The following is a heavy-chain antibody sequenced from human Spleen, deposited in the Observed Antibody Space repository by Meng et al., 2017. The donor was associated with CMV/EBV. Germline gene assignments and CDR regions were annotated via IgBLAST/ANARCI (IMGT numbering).Heavy chain of an antibody. Sequence: GGSLRLSCAASGFSFSTYAMNWVRQVPGKGLEWVSVIYSGGHTTYYADSVKGRFTISRDDTKNTLYLQMNSLRAEDTAIYFCAKVYRYGYAHDYFDQWGQGVLVTVSS. CDR1: GFSFSTYA. CDR2: IYSGGHTT. D-gene: IGHD2-2*03. CDR3: AKVYRYGYAHDYFDQ. J-gene: IGHJ4*02. V-gene: IGHV3-23*03.